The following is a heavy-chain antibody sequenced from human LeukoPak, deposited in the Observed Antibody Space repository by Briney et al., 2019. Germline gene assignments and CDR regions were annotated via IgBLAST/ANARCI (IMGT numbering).Heavy chain of an antibody. D-gene: IGHD6-6*01. V-gene: IGHV4-39*07. J-gene: IGHJ6*03. CDR2: IYYSGST. CDR1: GGSISSSSYY. CDR3: ARISSSTHFYRDV. Sequence: SETLSPTCTVSGGSISSSSYYWGWIRQPPGKGLEWIGSIYYSGSTYYNPSLKSRVTISVDTSKNQFSLKPSSVTAADTAVYYCARISSSTHFYRDVWGKGTTVTVSS.